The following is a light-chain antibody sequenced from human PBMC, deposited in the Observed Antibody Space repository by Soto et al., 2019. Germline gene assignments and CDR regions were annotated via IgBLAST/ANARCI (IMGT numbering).Light chain of an antibody. Sequence: SASTGDRVTITCRASQGISSYLAWYQQKPGKAPKLLIYAASTLQSGVPSRFSGSGSGTDFTLTISCLQSEDFATYYCQQYYSYPVTFGQGTKV. CDR1: QGISSY. V-gene: IGKV1-8*01. CDR2: AAS. CDR3: QQYYSYPVT. J-gene: IGKJ1*01.